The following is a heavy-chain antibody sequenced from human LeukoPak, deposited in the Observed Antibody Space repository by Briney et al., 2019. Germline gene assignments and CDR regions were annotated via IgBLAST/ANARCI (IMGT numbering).Heavy chain of an antibody. V-gene: IGHV4-34*01. CDR2: INHSGST. Sequence: SETLSLTCAVYDGSFSGYYWSWIRQPPGKGLEWIGEINHSGSTNYNPSLKSRVTISVDTSKNQFSLKLSSVTAADTAVYYCATIPDDSSGYYGNDYWGQGTLVTVSS. CDR3: ATIPDDSSGYYGNDY. J-gene: IGHJ4*02. CDR1: DGSFSGYY. D-gene: IGHD3-22*01.